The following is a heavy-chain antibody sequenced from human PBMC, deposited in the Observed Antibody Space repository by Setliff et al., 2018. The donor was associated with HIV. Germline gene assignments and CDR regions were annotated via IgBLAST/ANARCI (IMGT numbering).Heavy chain of an antibody. Sequence: ASVKVSCKASGYTFTTYDINWVRQATGQGLEWMGWMNPNSGNTDYAQKFQGRVTMTRNTSTSTAYMELSSLRSEDTAVYYCARSPPYYDILTGYSNRGNWFDPWGQGTLVTVSS. CDR2: MNPNSGNT. CDR3: ARSPPYYDILTGYSNRGNWFDP. D-gene: IGHD3-9*01. J-gene: IGHJ5*02. V-gene: IGHV1-8*02. CDR1: GYTFTTYD.